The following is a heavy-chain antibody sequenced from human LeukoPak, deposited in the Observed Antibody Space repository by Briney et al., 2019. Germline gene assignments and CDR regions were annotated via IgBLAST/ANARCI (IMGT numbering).Heavy chain of an antibody. CDR3: AREDYRYYFDY. CDR2: ISSSGSTI. V-gene: IGHV3-48*03. Sequence: GGSLRLSCAASGFTFSSYEMNWVRQAPGKGLEWVSYISSSGSTIYYADSVKGRFTISRDNAKNSLYLQMNSLRAEDTAVYYCAREDYRYYFDYWGQGTLVTVSS. D-gene: IGHD4-11*01. CDR1: GFTFSSYE. J-gene: IGHJ4*02.